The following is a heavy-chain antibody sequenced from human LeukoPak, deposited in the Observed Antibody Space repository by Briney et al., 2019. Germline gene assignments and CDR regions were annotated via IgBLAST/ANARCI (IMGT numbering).Heavy chain of an antibody. CDR2: ISGSGGNT. V-gene: IGHV3-23*01. CDR1: GFTFNNFA. J-gene: IGHJ4*02. Sequence: PGGSLRLSCAASGFTFNNFAMNWVRQAPGKGLEWVSGISGSGGNTHYADSVKGRFTISRDNSKNMLYLQMNSLRAEDTAVYYCAKGLRGSSYDYWGQGTLVTVSS. CDR3: AKGLRGSSYDY. D-gene: IGHD6-13*01.